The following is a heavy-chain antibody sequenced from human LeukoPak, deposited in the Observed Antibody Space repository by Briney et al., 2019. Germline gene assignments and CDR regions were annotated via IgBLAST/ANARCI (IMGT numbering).Heavy chain of an antibody. CDR1: GGSISSYY. J-gene: IGHJ4*02. D-gene: IGHD3-9*01. V-gene: IGHV4-59*12. CDR2: IYYSGST. CDR3: ARSRKDYDILTGYYLDY. Sequence: SETLSLTCTVSGGSISSYYWSWIRQPPGKGLEWIGYIYYSGSTYYNPSLKSRVTISVDTSKNQFSLKLSSVTAADTAVYYCARSRKDYDILTGYYLDYWGQGTLVTVSS.